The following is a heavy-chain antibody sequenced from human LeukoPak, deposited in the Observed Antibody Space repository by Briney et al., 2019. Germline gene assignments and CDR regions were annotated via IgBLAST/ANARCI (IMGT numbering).Heavy chain of an antibody. CDR2: IYYSGST. V-gene: IGHV4-61*01. CDR3: ARVVTTYYYDSSGDSFDY. CDR1: GGSVSSGSYY. Sequence: SETLSLTCTVSGGSVSSGSYYWSWIRQPPGKGLEWIGYIYYSGSTNYNPSLKSRVTISVDTSKNQFSLKLSSVTAADTAVYYCARVVTTYYYDSSGDSFDYWGQGTLVTVSS. J-gene: IGHJ4*02. D-gene: IGHD3-22*01.